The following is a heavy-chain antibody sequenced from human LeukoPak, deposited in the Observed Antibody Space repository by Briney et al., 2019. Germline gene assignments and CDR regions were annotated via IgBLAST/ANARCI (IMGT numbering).Heavy chain of an antibody. D-gene: IGHD2-8*01. Sequence: GSLRLSCAASGFTFSSYEMNWIRQPPGKGLEWIGEINHSGSTNYNPSLKSRVTISVDTSKDQFSLKLSSVTAADTAVYYCARGRMVGSVSFDYWGQGTLVTVSS. CDR2: INHSGST. V-gene: IGHV4-34*01. J-gene: IGHJ4*02. CDR1: GFTFSSYE. CDR3: ARGRMVGSVSFDY.